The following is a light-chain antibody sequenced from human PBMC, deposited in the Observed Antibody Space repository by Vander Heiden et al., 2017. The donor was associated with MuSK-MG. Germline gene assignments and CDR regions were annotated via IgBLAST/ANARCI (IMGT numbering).Light chain of an antibody. V-gene: IGKV1-33*01. J-gene: IGKJ3*01. CDR1: QDISNY. CDR2: DAS. CDR3: QQNEHFLFGA. Sequence: DIQMTQSPSSLSASVGDRVTITCQANQDISNYLNWYQHKPGKAPKLLIYDASNLETGVPSRFSGSGYGKDFTLTISSRQPEDIASYYCQQNEHFLFGAFGHGTKVYIK.